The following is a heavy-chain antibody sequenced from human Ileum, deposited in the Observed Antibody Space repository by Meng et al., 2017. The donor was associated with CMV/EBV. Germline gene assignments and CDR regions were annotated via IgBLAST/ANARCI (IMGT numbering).Heavy chain of an antibody. CDR2: ISYGDFT. D-gene: IGHD5/OR15-5a*01. Sequence: SETLSLTCTVSGASVNENYCSWIRQSPGKGLEWIGYISYGDFTNYNPSLKGRVTISVDTSQNQCSLILTSMSAADAAVYYCARGSGYSIYDDWGQGKLVNGAS. CDR3: ARGSGYSIYDD. V-gene: IGHV4-59*02. CDR1: GASVNENY. J-gene: IGHJ4*02.